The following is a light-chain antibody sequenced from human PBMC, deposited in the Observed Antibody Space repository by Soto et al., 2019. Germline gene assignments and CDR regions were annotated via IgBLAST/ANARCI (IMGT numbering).Light chain of an antibody. CDR1: QSIGDY. CDR2: AAS. CDR3: QQNYSTPLA. J-gene: IGKJ4*01. V-gene: IGKV1-39*01. Sequence: DIQMTQSPSAMSASVGDRVTITCRASQSIGDYLNWYQQKVGKAPNLLIFAASTLESGVPSRFSGSGSGTDFTLTISSLQLEDFATYYCQQNYSTPLAFGGGTKVDIK.